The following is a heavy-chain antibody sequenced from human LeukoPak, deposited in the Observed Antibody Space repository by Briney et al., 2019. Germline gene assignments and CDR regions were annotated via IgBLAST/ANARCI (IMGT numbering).Heavy chain of an antibody. CDR3: AKDRWDSVIVPALGDLGY. CDR2: ISGSGGTT. Sequence: GGSLRLSCAASGFTFSSYAMTWVRQAPGKGLEWVSGISGSGGTTYYADSVKGRFTISRDNSNNTLYLQMNSLRAEDTAVYYCAKDRWDSVIVPALGDLGYWGQGTLVTVFS. D-gene: IGHD2-2*01. J-gene: IGHJ4*02. V-gene: IGHV3-23*01. CDR1: GFTFSSYA.